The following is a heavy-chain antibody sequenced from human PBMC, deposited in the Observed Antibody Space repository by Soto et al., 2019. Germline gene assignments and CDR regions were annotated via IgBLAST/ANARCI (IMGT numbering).Heavy chain of an antibody. CDR1: GGTSRRYT. CDR2: IVPMFGTS. Sequence: QERLVQSGAEVRKPGSSVKVSCKVTGGTSRRYTINWVRQAPGQGLEWMGGIVPMFGTSKYAQKFQGRVTITADTSMNIAYMELRSLRSEDTAVYYCNRGSEYDFWSGYLWGQGTLVSVSS. J-gene: IGHJ4*02. CDR3: NRGSEYDFWSGYL. V-gene: IGHV1-69*06. D-gene: IGHD3-3*01.